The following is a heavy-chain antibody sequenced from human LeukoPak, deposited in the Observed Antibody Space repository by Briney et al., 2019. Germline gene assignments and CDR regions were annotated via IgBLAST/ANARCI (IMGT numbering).Heavy chain of an antibody. D-gene: IGHD2-15*01. J-gene: IGHJ6*03. CDR2: INPSGGST. V-gene: IGHV1-46*01. CDR3: ARGGYCSGGSCYRYLLFYYYYMDV. Sequence: ASVKVSCKASGYTFTSYYMHWVRQAPGQGLEWMGIINPSGGSTSYAQKFQGRVTMTRDMSTSTVYMELSSLRSEDTAVYYCARGGYCSGGSCYRYLLFYYYYMDVWGKGTTVTVSS. CDR1: GYTFTSYY.